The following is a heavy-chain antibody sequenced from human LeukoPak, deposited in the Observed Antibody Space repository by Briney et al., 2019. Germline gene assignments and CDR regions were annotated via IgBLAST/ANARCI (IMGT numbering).Heavy chain of an antibody. CDR3: ARSGRGGAFDI. D-gene: IGHD1-26*01. CDR1: GVTFSSYW. J-gene: IGHJ3*02. V-gene: IGHV3-74*01. CDR2: IYSDGSRT. Sequence: GGSLRLSCAASGVTFSSYWMHWVRQGPGKGLVWVSRIYSDGSRTTYADSVKGRFTISGDNAKNTLYLQMNSLRAEDTAVYYCARSGRGGAFDIWGHGTMVTVSS.